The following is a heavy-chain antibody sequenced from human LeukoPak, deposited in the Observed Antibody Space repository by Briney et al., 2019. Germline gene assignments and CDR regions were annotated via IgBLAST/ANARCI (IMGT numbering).Heavy chain of an antibody. CDR3: ARGSHDYDFWSGYYRGNYYMDV. J-gene: IGHJ6*03. D-gene: IGHD3-3*01. V-gene: IGHV4-59*12. Sequence: SETLSLTCTVSGGSISSYYWSWIRQPPGKGLEWIGYIYYSGSTNYNPSLRSRVTISVDTSKNQFSLKLSSVTAADTAVYYCARGSHDYDFWSGYYRGNYYMDVWGKGTTVTVSS. CDR2: IYYSGST. CDR1: GGSISSYY.